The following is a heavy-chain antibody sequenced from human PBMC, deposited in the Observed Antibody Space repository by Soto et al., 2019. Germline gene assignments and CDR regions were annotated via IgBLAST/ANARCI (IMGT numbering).Heavy chain of an antibody. CDR2: ISYDGSNK. CDR3: ARPYCGGDCYSRYFDY. D-gene: IGHD2-21*02. J-gene: IGHJ4*02. V-gene: IGHV3-30-3*01. CDR1: GFTFSSYA. Sequence: GSLRLSCAASGFTFSSYAMHWVRQAPGKGLEWVAVISYDGSNKYYADSVKGRFTISRDNSKNTLYLQMNSLRAEDTAVYYCARPYCGGDCYSRYFDYWGQGTLVTVSS.